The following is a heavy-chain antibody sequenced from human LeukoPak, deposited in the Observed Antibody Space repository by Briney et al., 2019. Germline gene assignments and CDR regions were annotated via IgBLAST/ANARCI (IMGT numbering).Heavy chain of an antibody. CDR3: AREVRVMDTAMDYYYYYYGMDV. V-gene: IGHV3-7*03. CDR1: GFTFSSYW. Sequence: GGSLRLSCAASGFTFSSYWMSWVRQAPGKGLEWVANIKQDGSEKYYVDSVKGRFTISRDNAKNSLYLQMNSLRAEDTAVYYCAREVRVMDTAMDYYYYYYGMDVWGQGTTVTVSS. CDR2: IKQDGSEK. J-gene: IGHJ6*02. D-gene: IGHD5-18*01.